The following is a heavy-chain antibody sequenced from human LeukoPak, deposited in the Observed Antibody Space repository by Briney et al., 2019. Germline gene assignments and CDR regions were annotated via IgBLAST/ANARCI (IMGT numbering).Heavy chain of an antibody. D-gene: IGHD4-17*01. CDR1: GFTFSSYW. V-gene: IGHV3-74*01. J-gene: IGHJ6*04. Sequence: GSLRLSCAASGFTFSSYWMHWVRQAPGKGLEWVSRINSDGSSTSYADSVKGRFAISRDNAKNTLYLQMNSLRAEDTAVYYCATVGETTTIYYYYYGMDVWGKGTTVSVSS. CDR3: ATVGETTTIYYYYYGMDV. CDR2: INSDGSST.